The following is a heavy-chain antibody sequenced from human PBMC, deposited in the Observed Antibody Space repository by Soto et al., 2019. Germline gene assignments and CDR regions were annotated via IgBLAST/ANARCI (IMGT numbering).Heavy chain of an antibody. V-gene: IGHV3-21*02. CDR1: GFTFASYH. Sequence: EVQLVESGGGLVMPGGSLRLSCAASGFTFASYHMSWVRQAPGKGLDWVSSINPSSSHIYYSDSVRGRFTISRDDSKNSLHLDMNSLRTEDVAIYYCVRVYCGGGGCYLRRDAFDVWGQGTAVTVSS. D-gene: IGHD2-15*01. J-gene: IGHJ3*01. CDR3: VRVYCGGGGCYLRRDAFDV. CDR2: INPSSSHI.